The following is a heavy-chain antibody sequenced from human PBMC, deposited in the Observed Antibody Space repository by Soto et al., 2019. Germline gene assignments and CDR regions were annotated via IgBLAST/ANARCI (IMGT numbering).Heavy chain of an antibody. Sequence: LSLTCTVSGGSISSYYWSWIRQPPGKGLEWIGYIYYSGSTNYNPSLKSRVTISVDTSKNQFSLKLSSVTAADTAVYYCARVGYGDYEYYFDYWGQGTLVTVSS. CDR1: GGSISSYY. CDR2: IYYSGST. V-gene: IGHV4-59*01. J-gene: IGHJ4*02. CDR3: ARVGYGDYEYYFDY. D-gene: IGHD4-17*01.